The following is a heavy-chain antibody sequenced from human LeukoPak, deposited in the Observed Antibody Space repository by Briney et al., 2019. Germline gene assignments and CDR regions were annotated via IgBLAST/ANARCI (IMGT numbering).Heavy chain of an antibody. CDR2: IWYDGKFR. V-gene: IGHV3-33*01. Sequence: GESLRLSCAASGFTFITNAMHWVRQAPGKGLEWLAVIWYDGKFRYYGDSVKGRISISRDNSKATLDLQMDNLRAEDSGVYYCARGFGSGASSVQFWGQGTLVTVSS. CDR3: ARGFGSGASSVQF. J-gene: IGHJ4*02. CDR1: GFTFITNA. D-gene: IGHD2-15*01.